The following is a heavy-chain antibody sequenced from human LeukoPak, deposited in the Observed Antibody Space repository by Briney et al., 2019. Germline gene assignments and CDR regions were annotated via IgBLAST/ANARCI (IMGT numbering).Heavy chain of an antibody. CDR2: IYHSGST. CDR1: GGSISSGGYY. V-gene: IGHV4-30-2*01. Sequence: SETLSLTCTVSGGSISSGGYYWSWIRQPPGKGLEWIGYIYHSGSTYYNPSLKSRVTISVDRSKNQFSLKLSSVTAADTAVYYCARELGVGYLDYWGQGTLVTVSS. J-gene: IGHJ4*02. CDR3: ARELGVGYLDY. D-gene: IGHD2-8*01.